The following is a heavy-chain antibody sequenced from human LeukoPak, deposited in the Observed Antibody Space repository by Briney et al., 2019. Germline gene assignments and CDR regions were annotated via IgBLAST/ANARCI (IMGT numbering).Heavy chain of an antibody. J-gene: IGHJ4*02. Sequence: GESLKISCKGSGYIFANYWIASVRQMPGKGLEWMGIIYPGDSDTRYSPSFQGQVTFSADKSISTAYLQWSSLKASDTAMYYCARTNEFDYWGQGTLVTVSS. CDR3: ARTNEFDY. V-gene: IGHV5-51*01. CDR2: IYPGDSDT. D-gene: IGHD1-1*01. CDR1: GYIFANYW.